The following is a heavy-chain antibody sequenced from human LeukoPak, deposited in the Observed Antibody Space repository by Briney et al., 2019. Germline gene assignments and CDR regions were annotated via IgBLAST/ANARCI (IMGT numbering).Heavy chain of an antibody. CDR3: AELGITMIGGV. D-gene: IGHD3-10*02. V-gene: IGHV3-48*03. CDR1: GFTFSLYA. J-gene: IGHJ6*04. Sequence: GGSLRLSCAASGFTFSLYAMSWVRQAPGKGLEWVSYISSSGSTIYYADSVKGRFTISRDNAKNSLYLQMNSLRAEDTAVYYCAELGITMIGGVWGKGTTVTISS. CDR2: ISSSGSTI.